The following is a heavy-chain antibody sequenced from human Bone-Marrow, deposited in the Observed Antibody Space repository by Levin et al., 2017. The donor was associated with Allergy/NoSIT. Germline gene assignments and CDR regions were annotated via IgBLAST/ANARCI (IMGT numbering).Heavy chain of an antibody. CDR2: ITRPIDGDTP. CDR3: TTLSTRQFSDGWRSEF. V-gene: IGHV3-15*01. Sequence: SCEASGFIFRNAWMHWVRQAPGRGLEWVGLITRPIDGDTPDYAAPVKGRFTISRDDSKNTLHLQMTSLQPEDTALYYCTTLSTRQFSDGWRSEFWGQGTLVTVSS. J-gene: IGHJ4*02. D-gene: IGHD5-24*01. CDR1: GFIFRNAW.